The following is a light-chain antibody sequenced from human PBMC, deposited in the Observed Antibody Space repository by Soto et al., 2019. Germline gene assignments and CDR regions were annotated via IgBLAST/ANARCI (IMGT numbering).Light chain of an antibody. CDR3: QTWGTGIV. CDR2: LNSDGSH. Sequence: QPVLTQSPSASASLGASVKLTCTLSSGHTTYAIAWYQQQPKKGPRYLIKLNSDGSHTKGDGIPDRFSGSSSGAERYLSISSLQSEGEADYYCQTWGTGIVFGGGTQLTVL. J-gene: IGLJ2*01. V-gene: IGLV4-69*01. CDR1: SGHTTYA.